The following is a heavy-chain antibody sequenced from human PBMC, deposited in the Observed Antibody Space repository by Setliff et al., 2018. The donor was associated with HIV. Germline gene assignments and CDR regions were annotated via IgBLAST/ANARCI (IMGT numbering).Heavy chain of an antibody. Sequence: GASVKVSCKTSGYSFTTYGITWVRQAPGQGLEWMGWISGYNDKTDYSQKFQGRVTLTTDTSTNTAYMEMRTLRSDDTAVYFCVRGVTRDISGYYRDEYFQHWGQGTPVTVSS. V-gene: IGHV1-18*01. CDR3: VRGVTRDISGYYRDEYFQH. CDR1: GYSFTTYG. CDR2: ISGYNDKT. D-gene: IGHD3-22*01. J-gene: IGHJ1*01.